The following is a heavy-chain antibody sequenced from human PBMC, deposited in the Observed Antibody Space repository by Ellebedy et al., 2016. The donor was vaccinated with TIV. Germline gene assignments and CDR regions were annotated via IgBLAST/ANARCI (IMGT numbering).Heavy chain of an antibody. D-gene: IGHD3-10*01. CDR2: ISYDGSNK. CDR3: AREKWVRGVNLRYYYYGMDV. Sequence: PGGSLRLSCAASGFTFSSYAMHWVRQAPGKGLEWVALISYDGSNKYYADSVKGRFTISRDNSKNTLFLHMNSLRAEGTAVYYCAREKWVRGVNLRYYYYGMDVWGQGTTVTVSS. J-gene: IGHJ6*02. V-gene: IGHV3-30*01. CDR1: GFTFSSYA.